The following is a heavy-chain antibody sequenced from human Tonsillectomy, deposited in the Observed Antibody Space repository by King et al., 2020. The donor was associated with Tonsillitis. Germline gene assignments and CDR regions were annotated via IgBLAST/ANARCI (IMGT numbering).Heavy chain of an antibody. CDR3: TRVVSGGYYSDY. J-gene: IGHJ4*02. CDR1: GFTLGDYA. V-gene: IGHV3-49*04. D-gene: IGHD3-22*01. CDR2: NSDQAYGGAT. Sequence: VQLVESGGGLVQPGRSLRLSCKASGFTLGDYAMSWVRQASWKVLEWVGFNSDQAYGGATEYAASVKGRFIISRDDSKTIAYLQMNSLKTEDAAVYYCTRVVSGGYYSDYWGQGTLVTVSS.